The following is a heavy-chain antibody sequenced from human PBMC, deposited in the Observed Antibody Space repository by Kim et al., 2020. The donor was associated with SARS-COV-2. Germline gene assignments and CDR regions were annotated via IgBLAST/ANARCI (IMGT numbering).Heavy chain of an antibody. CDR3: ARHLKSTSSLY. CDR2: IHYSGTT. D-gene: IGHD6-6*01. Sequence: SETLSLTCTVSGDSISNNNYYWGWIRQPPGKGLEWIGSIHYSGTTYYNPSLKSRVAMSVDTSKNQFSLKLSSVTAADRAFYYCARHLKSTSSLYWGQGILVTVSS. CDR1: GDSISNNNYY. V-gene: IGHV4-39*01. J-gene: IGHJ4*02.